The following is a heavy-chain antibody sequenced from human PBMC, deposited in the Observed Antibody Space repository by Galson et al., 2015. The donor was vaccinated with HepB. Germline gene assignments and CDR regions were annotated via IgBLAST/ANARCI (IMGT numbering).Heavy chain of an antibody. Sequence: SVKVSCKAPGGTFSIYAIGWVRQAPGQGLEWLGGIIPIFGTANYAQKFQGRVTITADKSTSTAYMELSSLRSEDTAVYYCARAPGLRYFDWLPLGYYYYGMDVWGQGTTVTVSS. D-gene: IGHD3-9*01. V-gene: IGHV1-69*06. CDR1: GGTFSIYA. J-gene: IGHJ6*02. CDR2: IIPIFGTA. CDR3: ARAPGLRYFDWLPLGYYYYGMDV.